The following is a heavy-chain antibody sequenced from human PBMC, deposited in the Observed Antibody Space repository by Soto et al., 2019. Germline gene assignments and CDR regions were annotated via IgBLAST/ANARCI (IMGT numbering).Heavy chain of an antibody. J-gene: IGHJ4*02. CDR2: ISYDGSSK. Sequence: QVQLVESGGGVVQPGRSLRLSCAASGFTFSRYAMHWVRQAPGKGLEWVAVISYDGSSKYYADSVKGRFTISRDNSKNTLYLQMSGLRAEDTAVYYCARGRSSGVVMTAIFYWGQGTLVTVSS. D-gene: IGHD2-21*02. V-gene: IGHV3-30-3*01. CDR3: ARGRSSGVVMTAIFY. CDR1: GFTFSRYA.